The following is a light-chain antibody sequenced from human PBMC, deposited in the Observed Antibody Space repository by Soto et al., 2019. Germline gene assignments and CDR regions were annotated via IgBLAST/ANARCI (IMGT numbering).Light chain of an antibody. CDR2: AAS. V-gene: IGKV1-39*01. CDR1: QSISSY. CDR3: LQHNSYPFT. J-gene: IGKJ5*01. Sequence: DIQMTQSPSSLSASVGDRVTITCRASQSISSYLNWYQQKPGKAPKLLIYAASTLQSGVPSRFSGSGSGTDFTLTISSLQPEDFATYYCLQHNSYPFTFGQGTRLEI.